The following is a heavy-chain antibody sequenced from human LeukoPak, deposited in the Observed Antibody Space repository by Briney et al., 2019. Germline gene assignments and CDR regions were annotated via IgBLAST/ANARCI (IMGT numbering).Heavy chain of an antibody. V-gene: IGHV3-30-3*01. CDR1: GFTFSSYA. D-gene: IGHD1-14*01. CDR2: ISYDGSNK. Sequence: QAGGSLRLSCAASGFTFSSYAMHWVRQAPGKGLEWVAVISYDGSNKYYADSVKGRFTISRDNSKNTLYLQMNSLRVEDTAVYYCARHWTGTKSFDYWGQGTLVTVSS. J-gene: IGHJ4*02. CDR3: ARHWTGTKSFDY.